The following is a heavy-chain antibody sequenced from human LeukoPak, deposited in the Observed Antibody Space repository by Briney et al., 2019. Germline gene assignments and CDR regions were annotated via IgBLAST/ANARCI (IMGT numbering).Heavy chain of an antibody. V-gene: IGHV4-61*02. CDR3: ARDPFH. D-gene: IGHD2/OR15-2a*01. J-gene: IGHJ4*02. CDR2: IYTSGST. CDR1: GGSISSGSYY. Sequence: SETLSLTCTVSGGSISSGSYYWSWIRQPAGKGLEWIGRIYTSGSTNYNPSLKSRVTISVDTLMNQFSLTLSSVTAADTAVYYCARDPFHWGQGTLVTVSS.